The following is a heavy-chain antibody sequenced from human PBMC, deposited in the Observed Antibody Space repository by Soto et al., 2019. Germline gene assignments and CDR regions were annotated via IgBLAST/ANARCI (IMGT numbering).Heavy chain of an antibody. J-gene: IGHJ6*02. CDR3: AGDTARLQLGGNYYYILDV. V-gene: IGHV1-69*12. CDR1: GGTFSSSA. CDR2: IIPLFRTP. Sequence: QVQLVQSGAEMKEPGSSVKVSCKTSGGTFSSSAISWLRQAPGQGLEWMGGIIPLFRTPDYAQKFQGRVIIAADESKSADYMEMRSLRSEDTAVYYCAGDTARLQLGGNYYYILDVWGQGTTITVSS. D-gene: IGHD4-4*01.